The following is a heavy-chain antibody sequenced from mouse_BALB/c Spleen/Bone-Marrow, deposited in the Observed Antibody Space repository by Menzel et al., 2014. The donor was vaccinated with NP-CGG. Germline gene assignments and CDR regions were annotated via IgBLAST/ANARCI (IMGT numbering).Heavy chain of an antibody. CDR3: ARHYDSSVAMDY. Sequence: VQLVESGPELVKPGASVKISCKASGYAFSSSWMNWVKQRPGQGLEWIGRIYPGDGDTNYNGKFKGKATLTADKSSSTAYMQLSSLTSVDSAVYFCARHYDSSVAMDYWGQGTSVTVSS. J-gene: IGHJ4*01. CDR1: GYAFSSSW. CDR2: IYPGDGDT. D-gene: IGHD1-1*01. V-gene: IGHV1-82*01.